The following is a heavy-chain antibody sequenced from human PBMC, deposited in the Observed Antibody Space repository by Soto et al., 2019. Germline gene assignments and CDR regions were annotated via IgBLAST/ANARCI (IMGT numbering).Heavy chain of an antibody. CDR3: ASTHYYDSSGYYYYYGMDV. D-gene: IGHD3-22*01. Sequence: PSETLSLTCTVSGGSISSYYWSWIRQPPGKGLEWIGYIYYSGSTNYNPSLKSRVTISVDTSKNQFSLRLSSVTAADTAVYYCASTHYYDSSGYYYYYGMDVWGQGTTVTVSS. J-gene: IGHJ6*02. V-gene: IGHV4-59*01. CDR1: GGSISSYY. CDR2: IYYSGST.